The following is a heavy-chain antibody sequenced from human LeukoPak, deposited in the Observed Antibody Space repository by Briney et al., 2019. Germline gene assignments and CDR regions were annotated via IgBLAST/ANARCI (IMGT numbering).Heavy chain of an antibody. CDR2: IYYSGST. V-gene: IGHV4-39*01. D-gene: IGHD3-10*01. CDR1: GGSISSSSYY. J-gene: IGHJ4*02. CDR3: ARRRLTRGWGVRGRDFDY. Sequence: SETLSLTCTVSGGSISSSSYYWGWIRQPPGKGLEWIGSIYYSGSTYYNPSLKSRVTISVDTSKNQFSLKLSSVTAADTAAYYVARRRLTRGWGVRGRDFDYWGQGTLVTVSS.